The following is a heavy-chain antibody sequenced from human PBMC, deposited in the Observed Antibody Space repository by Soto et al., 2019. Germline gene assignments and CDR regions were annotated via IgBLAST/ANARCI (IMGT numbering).Heavy chain of an antibody. CDR2: IYHSGST. CDR3: ARGLEMATPVGGY. J-gene: IGHJ4*02. V-gene: IGHV4-61*01. CDR1: GGSVTSGSY. D-gene: IGHD5-12*01. Sequence: QVQLQESGPGLVKPSETLSLTCTVSGGSVTSGSYWSWIRQPPGKGLEWIGYIYHSGSTNSNPSLKSRVTIAVDTSKTQFSLKLSSVTAADTAVYYCARGLEMATPVGGYWGQGILVTVSS.